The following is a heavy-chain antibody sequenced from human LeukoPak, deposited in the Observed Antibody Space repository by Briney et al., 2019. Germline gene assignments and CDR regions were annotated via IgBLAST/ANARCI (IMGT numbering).Heavy chain of an antibody. CDR1: GFTFSSYA. D-gene: IGHD3-16*01. Sequence: GGSLRLSCAASGFTFSSYAMNWVRQAPGKGLEWVSAISGSGRSTYYADSVRGRFTISRDNSKNTLYLQMNSLRAEDTAVYYCAKDRSGYYDYVWGSHTWFDPWGQGTLVTVSS. CDR2: ISGSGRST. J-gene: IGHJ5*02. V-gene: IGHV3-23*01. CDR3: AKDRSGYYDYVWGSHTWFDP.